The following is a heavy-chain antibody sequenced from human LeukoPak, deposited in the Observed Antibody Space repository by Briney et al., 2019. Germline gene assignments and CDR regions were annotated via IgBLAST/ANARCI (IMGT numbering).Heavy chain of an antibody. CDR3: ARDYYDSSGYYEGLGDY. J-gene: IGHJ4*02. CDR2: ISAYNGNT. V-gene: IGHV1-18*01. Sequence: ASVKVSXKASGYTFTSYGISWVRQAPGQGLEWMGWISAYNGNTNYAQKLQGRVTMTTDTSTSTAYMELRSLRSDDTAVYYCARDYYDSSGYYEGLGDYWGQGTLVTVSS. CDR1: GYTFTSYG. D-gene: IGHD3-22*01.